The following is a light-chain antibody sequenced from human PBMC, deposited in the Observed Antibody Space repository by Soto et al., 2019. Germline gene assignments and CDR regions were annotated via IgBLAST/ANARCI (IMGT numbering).Light chain of an antibody. CDR1: QSLSSSY. CDR2: DAS. CDR3: QQYEISPPIT. V-gene: IGKV3-20*01. Sequence: SRGTLSLDPVEIVAFSWRAIQSLSSSYLAWYQQKPGQSPRLVIYDASSRATGIPDRFSGSGSGTDFTLTITRLEPEDFAMYYCQQYEISPPITFGQGRLLEV. J-gene: IGKJ5*01.